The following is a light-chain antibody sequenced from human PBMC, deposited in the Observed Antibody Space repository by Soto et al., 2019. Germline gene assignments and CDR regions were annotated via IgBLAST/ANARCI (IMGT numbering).Light chain of an antibody. V-gene: IGKV3-11*01. CDR1: QSLSSY. CDR3: RVGGSPPIT. Sequence: LAWARGERATLCSSASQSLSSYFAWYQQKPGQARRLVSYCPSNRASGIPVRCTGSGSGTDGTRAFRGVEPKDSVCVCVRVGGSPPITFGGGTKVEIK. CDR2: CPS. J-gene: IGKJ4*01.